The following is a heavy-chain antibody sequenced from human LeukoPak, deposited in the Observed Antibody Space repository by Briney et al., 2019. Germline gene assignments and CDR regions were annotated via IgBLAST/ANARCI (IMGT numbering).Heavy chain of an antibody. CDR3: AEDRAYYDILTGGLDY. CDR2: IRYDGSNK. D-gene: IGHD3-9*01. CDR1: GFTFSSDG. Sequence: PGGSLRLSCAGSGFTFSSDGMHWVRQAPGKGLEWVAFIRYDGSNKYYADSVKGRFTISRHNSKNTLYLQMNSLRAEDTAVYYCAEDRAYYDILTGGLDYWGQGTLVTVSS. V-gene: IGHV3-30*02. J-gene: IGHJ4*02.